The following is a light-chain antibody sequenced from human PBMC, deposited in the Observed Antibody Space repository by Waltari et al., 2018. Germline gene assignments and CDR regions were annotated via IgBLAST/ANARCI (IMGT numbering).Light chain of an antibody. Sequence: QSLLTQAPSPSGTRGQRVTIPCSGSNSNIGINAVNWYQQLPGTAPNLLIYSNNQRTSGVPDRFSGSKSGTSASLAISGLQSEDEADYYCGTWDDSLNGPLFGGGTKVTVL. J-gene: IGLJ2*01. V-gene: IGLV1-44*01. CDR2: SNN. CDR1: NSNIGINA. CDR3: GTWDDSLNGPL.